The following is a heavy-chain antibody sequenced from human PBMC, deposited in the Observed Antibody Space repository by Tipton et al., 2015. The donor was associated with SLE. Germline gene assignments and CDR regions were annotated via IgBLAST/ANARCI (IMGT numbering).Heavy chain of an antibody. Sequence: TLSLTCTVSGGSISSYYWRWIRQPPGKGLEWIGYIYYSGSTNYNPSLKSRVTISVDTSKNQFSLKLSSVTAADTAVYYCASGRAVAGGDYFDYWGQGTLVTVSS. CDR3: ASGRAVAGGDYFDY. CDR2: IYYSGST. V-gene: IGHV4-59*01. CDR1: GGSISSYY. D-gene: IGHD6-19*01. J-gene: IGHJ4*02.